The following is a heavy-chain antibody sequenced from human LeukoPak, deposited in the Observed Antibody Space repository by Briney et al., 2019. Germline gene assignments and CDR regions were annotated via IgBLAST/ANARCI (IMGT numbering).Heavy chain of an antibody. J-gene: IGHJ4*02. Sequence: HAGGSLRLSCAASGFTFSSYGMHWVRQAPGKGLEWVAFIRYDGSNKYYADSVKGRFTISRDNSKNTLYLQMNSLRAEDTGVYYCAKDQAAAALWGSLNYFDYWGQGTQVTVSS. CDR3: AKDQAAAALWGSLNYFDY. CDR2: IRYDGSNK. D-gene: IGHD6-13*01. CDR1: GFTFSSYG. V-gene: IGHV3-30*02.